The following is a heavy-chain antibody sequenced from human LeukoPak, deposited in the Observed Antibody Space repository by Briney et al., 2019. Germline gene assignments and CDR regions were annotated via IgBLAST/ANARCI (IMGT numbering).Heavy chain of an antibody. J-gene: IGHJ5*02. CDR1: GFTFSSNY. CDR2: IYSGGST. D-gene: IGHD6-19*01. Sequence: GGSLRLSCAASGFTFSSNYMSWVRQAPGKGLEWVSVIYSGGSTYYADSVKGRFTISRDNSKNTLYLQMNSLRAEDTAVYYCAKDGIAVEDWFDPWGQGTLVTVSS. V-gene: IGHV3-53*01. CDR3: AKDGIAVEDWFDP.